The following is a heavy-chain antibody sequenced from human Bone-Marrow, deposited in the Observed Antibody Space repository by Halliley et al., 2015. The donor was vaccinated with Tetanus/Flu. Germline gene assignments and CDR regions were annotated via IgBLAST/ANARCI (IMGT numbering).Heavy chain of an antibody. CDR2: IFRTGST. Sequence: LRLSCSVSGGSISSGAYYWTWIRQRPGKGLEWIGNIFRTGSTNYNPSLKSLVTISVEIFKNQFSLKLKSATAADTAVYYCARGIADGPRRFTGMDVWGQGTTVTVAS. CDR1: GGSISSGAYY. J-gene: IGHJ6*02. CDR3: ARGIADGPRRFTGMDV. D-gene: IGHD2-15*01. V-gene: IGHV4-31*01.